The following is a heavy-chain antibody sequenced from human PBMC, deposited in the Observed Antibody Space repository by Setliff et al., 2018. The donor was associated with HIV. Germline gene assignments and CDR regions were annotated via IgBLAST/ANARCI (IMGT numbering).Heavy chain of an antibody. V-gene: IGHV4-39*01. CDR2: IYYSGST. D-gene: IGHD5-18*01. Sequence: SETLSLTCTVSGGSISSSSYYWGWIRQPPGKGLEWIGSIYYSGSTYYNLSLKSRVTISVDTSKNQFSLKLSSVTAADTAVYYCARRQQLWLLYAFDIWGQGTMVT. CDR1: GGSISSSSYY. J-gene: IGHJ3*02. CDR3: ARRQQLWLLYAFDI.